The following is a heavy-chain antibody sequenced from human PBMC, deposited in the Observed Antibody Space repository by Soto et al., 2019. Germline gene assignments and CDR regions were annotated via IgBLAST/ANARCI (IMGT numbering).Heavy chain of an antibody. CDR1: GGSFSGYY. CDR3: ARKVPWGSITIFEVFDY. D-gene: IGHD3-3*01. Sequence: SETLSLTCAVYGGSFSGYYWSWIRQPPGKGLEWIGEINHSGSTNYNPSLKSRVTISVDTSKNQFSLKLSSVTAADTAVYYCARKVPWGSITIFEVFDYWGQGTLVTVSS. V-gene: IGHV4-34*01. CDR2: INHSGST. J-gene: IGHJ4*02.